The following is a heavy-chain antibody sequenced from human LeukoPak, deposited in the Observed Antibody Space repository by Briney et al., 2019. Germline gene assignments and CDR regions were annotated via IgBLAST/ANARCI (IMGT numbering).Heavy chain of an antibody. CDR3: ARDDGYYGSGSFDAFDI. CDR1: GFTFSSYA. V-gene: IGHV3-21*01. CDR2: ISSSSSYI. D-gene: IGHD3-10*01. Sequence: GGPLRLSCAASGFTFSSYAMSWVRQAAGKGLEWVSSISSSSSYIYYADSVKGRFTISRDNAKNSLYLQMNSLRAEDTAVYYCARDDGYYGSGSFDAFDIWGQGTMVTVSS. J-gene: IGHJ3*02.